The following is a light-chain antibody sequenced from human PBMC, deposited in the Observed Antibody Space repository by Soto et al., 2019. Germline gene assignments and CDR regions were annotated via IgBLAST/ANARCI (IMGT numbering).Light chain of an antibody. J-gene: IGKJ1*01. CDR3: QNYNSAPRT. Sequence: DIQMTQSPSSLSASIGDRVTISCRASQGISNDLAWYQQTPGKVPYLLIYAASTSHSGVQSRFSGSGSGTDFTLTISSLQTEDVATYYCQNYNSAPRTFGQATTVDIK. CDR2: AAS. V-gene: IGKV1-27*01. CDR1: QGISND.